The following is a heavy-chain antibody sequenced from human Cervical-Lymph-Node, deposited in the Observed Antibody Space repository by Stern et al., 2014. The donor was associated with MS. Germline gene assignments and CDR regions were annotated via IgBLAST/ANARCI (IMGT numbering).Heavy chain of an antibody. V-gene: IGHV3-7*01. J-gene: IGHJ5*01. CDR3: TRFLQSGWSDLFDS. Sequence: VQLVQSGGGLVQPGGSQRLSCVASGSTFSTSWMSWVRQAPGKVLEWVANIKRDGSETYYLASVKGRFTISRDNAKSSLYLEMNSLRAEDTAVYYCTRFLQSGWSDLFDSWGRGTLVTVSS. CDR1: GSTFSTSW. D-gene: IGHD6-19*01. CDR2: IKRDGSET.